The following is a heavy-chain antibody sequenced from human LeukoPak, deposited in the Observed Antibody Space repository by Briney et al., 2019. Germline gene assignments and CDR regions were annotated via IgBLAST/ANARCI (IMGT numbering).Heavy chain of an antibody. V-gene: IGHV1-69*04. CDR3: ARDEGYCYDF. CDR1: GGTFSSYA. J-gene: IGHJ3*01. D-gene: IGHD2-21*01. Sequence: SVKVSCKAPGGTFSSYAISWVRQAPGQGLEWMGRIIPILGIANYAQKFQGRVTITADKSTSTAYMELSSLRSEDTAVYYCARDEGYCYDFWGQGTMVTVSS. CDR2: IIPILGIA.